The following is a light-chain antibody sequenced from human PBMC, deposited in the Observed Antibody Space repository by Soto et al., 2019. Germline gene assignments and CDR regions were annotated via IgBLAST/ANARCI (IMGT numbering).Light chain of an antibody. CDR3: QQRMFWPT. V-gene: IGKV3-15*01. J-gene: IGKJ1*01. CDR2: GAS. Sequence: VMTQSPAILSVSPGERATLSCRASQSVGINVAWYQQKPGPAPSLLIYGASTRATGSPDRFIAIGSATEFTLTISSMLSEDFAVDDCQQRMFWPTFGQGTKVDIK. CDR1: QSVGIN.